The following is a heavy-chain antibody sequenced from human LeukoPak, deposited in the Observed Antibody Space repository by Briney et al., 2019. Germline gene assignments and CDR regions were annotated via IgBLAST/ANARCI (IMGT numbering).Heavy chain of an antibody. V-gene: IGHV3-43D*04. Sequence: GGSLRLSCAASGFTFHNYAMHWVRQAPGKGLEWVSLINWDGGSTYYADSVKGRFTISRDNSKNTLYLQMNSLRAEDTAVYYCAKGMHYYDSSGYYYNYWGQGTLVTVSS. CDR2: INWDGGST. CDR1: GFTFHNYA. D-gene: IGHD3-22*01. CDR3: AKGMHYYDSSGYYYNY. J-gene: IGHJ4*02.